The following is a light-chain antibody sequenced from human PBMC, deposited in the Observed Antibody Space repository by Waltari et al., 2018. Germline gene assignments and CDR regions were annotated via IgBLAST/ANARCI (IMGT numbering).Light chain of an antibody. CDR2: EVS. Sequence: ISCTGSSSDVGSSNLVSWYLQHPGKAPKLIIYEVSKRPSGVSNRFSGSKSGNTASLTISGLQAEDEADYYCYSYAGGSVFGTGTKVTVL. CDR3: YSYAGGSV. CDR1: SSDVGSSNL. V-gene: IGLV2-23*02. J-gene: IGLJ1*01.